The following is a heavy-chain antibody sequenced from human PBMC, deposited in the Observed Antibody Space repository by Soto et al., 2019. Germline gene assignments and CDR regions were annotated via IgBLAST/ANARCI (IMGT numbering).Heavy chain of an antibody. CDR3: ASGLSGDKVDQ. V-gene: IGHV4-30-4*01. J-gene: IGHJ4*02. Sequence: NPSETLSLTCTVSGGSISDGAYYWSWIRQPPGKGLEWIGHIYDSGNTYNNPSLKSRLTISVDTSKNHFSLNLNSVTAADTAVYYCASGLSGDKVDQWGQGTLVTVSS. CDR2: IYDSGNT. D-gene: IGHD2-21*01. CDR1: GGSISDGAYY.